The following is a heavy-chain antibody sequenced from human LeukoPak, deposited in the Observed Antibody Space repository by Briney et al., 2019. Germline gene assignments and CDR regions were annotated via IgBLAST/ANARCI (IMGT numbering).Heavy chain of an antibody. CDR3: ARRLIRYNWFDP. V-gene: IGHV3-21*01. D-gene: IGHD6-19*01. J-gene: IGHJ5*02. Sequence: GGSLRLSCAASGFTFSSYSMNWARQAPGKGLEWVSSISSSSSYIYYADSVKGRFTISRDNAKNSLYLQMNSLRAEDTAVYYCARRLIRYNWFDPWGQGTLVTVSS. CDR1: GFTFSSYS. CDR2: ISSSSSYI.